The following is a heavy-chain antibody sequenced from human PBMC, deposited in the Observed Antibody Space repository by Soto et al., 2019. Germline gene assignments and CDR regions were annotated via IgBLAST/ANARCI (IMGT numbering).Heavy chain of an antibody. V-gene: IGHV3-64*01. Sequence: GGSLRLSCAASGFTFSSYAMHWVRQAPGKGLEYVSAISSNGGSTYYANSVKGRFTISRDNSKNTLYLQMGSLRAEDMAVYYCARESYESSGYYGFDYWGQGTLVTVSS. CDR1: GFTFSSYA. CDR2: ISSNGGST. CDR3: ARESYESSGYYGFDY. D-gene: IGHD3-22*01. J-gene: IGHJ4*02.